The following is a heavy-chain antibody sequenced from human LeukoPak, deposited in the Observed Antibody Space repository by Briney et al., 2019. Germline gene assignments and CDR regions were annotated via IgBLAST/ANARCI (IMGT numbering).Heavy chain of an antibody. CDR3: ARVAYQSNRIFHMDV. Sequence: PSETLSLTSAVYGGSFSGYYWSWIRQPPGKGLEWIGEINHSGSTNYNPSLKSRVTISVDTSKNQFSLKLSSVTAADTAVYYCARVAYQSNRIFHMDVWGKGTTVTVSS. V-gene: IGHV4-34*01. CDR2: INHSGST. D-gene: IGHD3-9*01. J-gene: IGHJ6*03. CDR1: GGSFSGYY.